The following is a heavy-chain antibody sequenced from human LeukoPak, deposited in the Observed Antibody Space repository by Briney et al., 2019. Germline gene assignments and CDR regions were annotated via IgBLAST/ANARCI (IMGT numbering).Heavy chain of an antibody. J-gene: IGHJ4*02. V-gene: IGHV3-7*03. CDR3: TTDTWYSAGH. CDR1: GFTFSSYW. Sequence: PGGSLRLSCAASGFTFSSYWMSWVRQAPGKGLEWVANIKKDGSEKYYVDSMKGRFIISRDNAKNSLFLQMNSLRAEDTAIYYCTTDTWYSAGHWGQGTLVTVSS. CDR2: IKKDGSEK. D-gene: IGHD2-15*01.